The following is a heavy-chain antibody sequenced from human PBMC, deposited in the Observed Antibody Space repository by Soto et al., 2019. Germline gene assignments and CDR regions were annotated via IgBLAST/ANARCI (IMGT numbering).Heavy chain of an antibody. Sequence: SVKVSCKASGGTFSSYAISWVRQAPGQGLEWMGGIIPIFGTANYAQKFQGRVTITADESTSTAYMELSSLRSEDTAVYYCARGIEVPAAIKSRYYYYGMDVWGQGPTVTVSS. CDR3: ARGIEVPAAIKSRYYYYGMDV. CDR2: IIPIFGTA. J-gene: IGHJ6*02. D-gene: IGHD2-2*02. V-gene: IGHV1-69*13. CDR1: GGTFSSYA.